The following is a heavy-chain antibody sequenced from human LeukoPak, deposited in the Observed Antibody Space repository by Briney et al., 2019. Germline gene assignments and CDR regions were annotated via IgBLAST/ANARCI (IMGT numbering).Heavy chain of an antibody. CDR1: GGSISNYY. V-gene: IGHV4-59*04. CDR3: ARLRQHLAPIDY. J-gene: IGHJ4*02. D-gene: IGHD6-13*01. Sequence: SETLSLTCTVSGGSISNYYWSWIRQPPGRGLEWIGNIYYSGSTYYNPSLKSRVTISVDTSKNQFSLKLTSVTAADTAVYYCARLRQHLAPIDYWGQGTLVTVSS. CDR2: IYYSGST.